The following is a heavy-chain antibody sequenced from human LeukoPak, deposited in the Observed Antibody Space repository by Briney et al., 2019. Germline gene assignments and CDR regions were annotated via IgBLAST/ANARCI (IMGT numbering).Heavy chain of an antibody. V-gene: IGHV1-2*02. CDR1: GYTLTVYN. Sequence: GASPKDSCKPPGYTLTVYNMHCVRPTPGQRLECMCWIILDRGGTHIAQKFQGGVAMTRDTSISTACMARSALRSGNTAVYYCGRDFRDSLDYWGQGTLVTVSS. J-gene: IGHJ4*02. CDR3: GRDFRDSLDY. CDR2: IILDRGGT.